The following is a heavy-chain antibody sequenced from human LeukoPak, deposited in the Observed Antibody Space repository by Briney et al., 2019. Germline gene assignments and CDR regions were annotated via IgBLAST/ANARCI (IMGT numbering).Heavy chain of an antibody. V-gene: IGHV5-51*01. CDR3: ARLMIDYGDQGYFDY. CDR1: GDSFTSYW. J-gene: IGHJ4*02. Sequence: GESLKISCKGSGDSFTSYWIGWVRQMPGKGLEWMGIIYPGDSGTRYSPSFQGQVTISADKSISTAYLQWSSLKASDTAMYYCARLMIDYGDQGYFDYWGQGTLVTVSS. D-gene: IGHD4-17*01. CDR2: IYPGDSGT.